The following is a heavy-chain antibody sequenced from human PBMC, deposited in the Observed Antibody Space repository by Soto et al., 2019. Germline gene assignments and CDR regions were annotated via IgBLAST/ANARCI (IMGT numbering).Heavy chain of an antibody. CDR3: AREGGWGIAACPSFDY. Sequence: QVQLVQSGAEVKKPGSSVKVSCKDSGGTFSSYAISWVRQAPGQGLEWMGGIIPIFGTVNYAQKFQGRVTITAGESTSQADMELSSVRSQATAVYYCAREGGWGIAACPSFDYWGQGTLVTVSS. V-gene: IGHV1-69*01. CDR2: IIPIFGTV. D-gene: IGHD6-13*01. J-gene: IGHJ4*02. CDR1: GGTFSSYA.